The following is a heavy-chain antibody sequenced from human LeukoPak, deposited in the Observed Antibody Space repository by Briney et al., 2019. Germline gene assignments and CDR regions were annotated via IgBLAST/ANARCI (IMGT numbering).Heavy chain of an antibody. CDR1: VGSISSGVYS. J-gene: IGHJ3*02. Sequence: PSETLSLTCSVSVGSISSGVYSWRWLPQPPGNGLEWIVYIYHSGSTYYHPSLKSRVTISVDRSKNQFALKLSSVAAADTDVYYSASNPITVENAFDIWGQGTMVTVSS. CDR3: ASNPITVENAFDI. CDR2: IYHSGST. D-gene: IGHD4-23*01. V-gene: IGHV4-30-2*01.